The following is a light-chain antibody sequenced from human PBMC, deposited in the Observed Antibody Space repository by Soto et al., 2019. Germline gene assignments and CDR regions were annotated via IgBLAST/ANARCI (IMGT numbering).Light chain of an antibody. Sequence: QSVLAQPASVSGSPGQSITISCTGTSSDVGSYNLVSWYQQHPGKAPKLMIYEVSNRPSGVSNRFSGSKSGNTASLTISGLQAEDAADYSCSSYTSSSTIVFGTGTKVTVL. CDR3: SSYTSSSTIV. V-gene: IGLV2-14*02. CDR1: SSDVGSYNL. J-gene: IGLJ1*01. CDR2: EVS.